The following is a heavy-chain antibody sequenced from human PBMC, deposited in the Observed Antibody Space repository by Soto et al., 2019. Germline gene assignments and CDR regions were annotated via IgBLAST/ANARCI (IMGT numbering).Heavy chain of an antibody. D-gene: IGHD6-19*01. CDR3: AKDRPRIAVAGNWYFDL. CDR2: ISGSGGST. Sequence: GGSLRLSCAASGFTFSSYAMSWVRQAPGKGLEWVSAISGSGGSTYYADSVKGRFTISRDNSKNTLYLQMNSLRAEDTAVYYCAKDRPRIAVAGNWYFDLWGRGTLVTVSS. J-gene: IGHJ2*01. CDR1: GFTFSSYA. V-gene: IGHV3-23*01.